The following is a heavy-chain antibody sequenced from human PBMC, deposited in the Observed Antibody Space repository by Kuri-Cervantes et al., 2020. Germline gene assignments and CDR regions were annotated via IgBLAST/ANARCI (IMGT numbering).Heavy chain of an antibody. CDR1: GYTLTELS. J-gene: IGHJ4*02. Sequence: ASVKVSCKVSGYTLTELSMHWVRQAPGKGLEWMGGFDPEDGETIYAQKFQGRVTMTEDTSTDTAYMELSSLRPEDTAVYYCATTQSDSSWFDYWGQGTLVTVSS. CDR3: ATTQSDSSWFDY. V-gene: IGHV1-24*01. CDR2: FDPEDGET. D-gene: IGHD6-13*01.